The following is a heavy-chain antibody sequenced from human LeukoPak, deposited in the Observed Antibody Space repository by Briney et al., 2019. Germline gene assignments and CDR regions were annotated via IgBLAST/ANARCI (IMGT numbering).Heavy chain of an antibody. V-gene: IGHV4-59*01. CDR2: IYYSGST. CDR1: GGSISSYY. J-gene: IGHJ4*02. CDR3: ARTIGYCSGGSCFSSIFYDY. Sequence: PSETLSLTCTVSGGSISSYYWSWIRQPPGKGLEWIGYIYYSGSTNYNPSLKSRVTISVDTSKNQFSLKLSSVTAADTAVYYCARTIGYCSGGSCFSSIFYDYWGQGTLVTVSS. D-gene: IGHD2-15*01.